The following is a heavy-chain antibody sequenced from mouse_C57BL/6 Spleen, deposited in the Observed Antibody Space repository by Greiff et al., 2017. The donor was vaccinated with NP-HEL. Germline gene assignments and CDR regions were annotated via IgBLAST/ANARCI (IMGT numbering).Heavy chain of an antibody. V-gene: IGHV5-4*01. CDR2: ISDGGSYT. D-gene: IGHD3-1*01. CDR3: ARDRGSFRDYYFDY. J-gene: IGHJ2*01. CDR1: GFTFSSYA. Sequence: EVNLVESGGGLVKPGGSLKLSCAASGFTFSSYAMSWVRQTPEKRLEWVATISDGGSYTYYPDNVKGRFTISRDNAKNNLYLQMSHLKSEDTAMYYCARDRGSFRDYYFDYWGQGTTLTVSS.